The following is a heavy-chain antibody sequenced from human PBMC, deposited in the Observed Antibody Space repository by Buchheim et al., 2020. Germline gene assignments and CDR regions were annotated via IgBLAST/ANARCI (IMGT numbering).Heavy chain of an antibody. CDR2: INHSGST. CDR1: GGSFSGYY. V-gene: IGHV4-34*01. CDR3: ARGQGVVAATRGFYDY. D-gene: IGHD2-15*01. Sequence: QVRLQQWGAGLLKPSETLSLTCAVYGGSFSGYYWSWIRQPPGKGLEWIGEINHSGSTNYNPSLKSRVTISVDTSKNQFSLKLSSVTAADTAVYYCARGQGVVAATRGFYDYWGQGTL. J-gene: IGHJ4*02.